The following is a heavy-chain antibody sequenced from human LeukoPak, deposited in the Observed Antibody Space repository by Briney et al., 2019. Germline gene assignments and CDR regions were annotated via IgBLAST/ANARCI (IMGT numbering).Heavy chain of an antibody. CDR2: INQDGGEK. CDR1: GFTFSSYA. V-gene: IGHV3-7*01. J-gene: IGHJ3*02. Sequence: PGGSLRLSCSASGFTFSSYAMHWVRQAPGKGLEWVANINQDGGEKHYVDSVKGRFTISRDNAKNSLYLQMNSLRAEDTAVYYCAREPGIGYAFDIWGQGTMVTVSS. D-gene: IGHD3-10*01. CDR3: AREPGIGYAFDI.